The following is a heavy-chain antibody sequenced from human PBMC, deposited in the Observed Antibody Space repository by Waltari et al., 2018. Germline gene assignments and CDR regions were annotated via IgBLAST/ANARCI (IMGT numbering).Heavy chain of an antibody. CDR1: SSPLRSGYF. D-gene: IGHD3-10*01. V-gene: IGHV4-38-2*02. J-gene: IGHJ5*02. CDR2: ISHSANA. Sequence: QVQLQESGPGLARHSETLSLTCVVSSSPLRSGYFWGWIRQPPGKGLECVGSISHSANAYYNPSLKSRVTMSVDTSKNQFALKVTSVTAADTAIYYCVRDLGGSGNSWFDAWGQGTLVTVSS. CDR3: VRDLGGSGNSWFDA.